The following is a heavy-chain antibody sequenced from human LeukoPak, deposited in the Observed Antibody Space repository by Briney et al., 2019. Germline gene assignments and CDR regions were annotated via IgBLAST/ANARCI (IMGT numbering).Heavy chain of an antibody. CDR3: ARRGQLLYRKYYFDY. V-gene: IGHV4-34*01. CDR2: INHSGST. J-gene: IGHJ4*02. D-gene: IGHD2-2*02. Sequence: SETLSLTCAVYGGSFSGYYWSWIRQPPGKGLEWIGEINHSGSTNYNPSLKSRVTISVDTSKNQFSLKLSSVTAADTAVYYCARRGQLLYRKYYFDYWGQGTLVTVSS. CDR1: GGSFSGYY.